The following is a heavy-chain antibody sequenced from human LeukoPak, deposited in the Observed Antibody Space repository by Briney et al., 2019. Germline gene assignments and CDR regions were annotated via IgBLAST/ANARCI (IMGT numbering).Heavy chain of an antibody. J-gene: IGHJ4*02. Sequence: GASVKVSCKASGYTFTSYDINWVRQATGQGLEWMGWMSPNSGNTDYAQKFQGRGTMTRNTSISTAYMELSSLRSEDTAVYYCARGVGDLGDYWGQGTLVTVSS. CDR2: MSPNSGNT. D-gene: IGHD3-16*01. CDR3: ARGVGDLGDY. V-gene: IGHV1-8*01. CDR1: GYTFTSYD.